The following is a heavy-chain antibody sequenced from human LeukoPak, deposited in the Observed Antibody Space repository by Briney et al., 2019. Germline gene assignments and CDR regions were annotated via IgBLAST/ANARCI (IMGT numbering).Heavy chain of an antibody. Sequence: ASVKVSCKASGYTFTNYAMNWVRQAPRQGLEWMGWINTNTGSPTYAQGFTGRFVFSLDTSVSTTYLQISSLKAEDTAVYYCARGLYSRGWYYDYWGQGTLVTVSS. J-gene: IGHJ4*02. CDR1: GYTFTNYA. D-gene: IGHD6-19*01. CDR3: ARGLYSRGWYYDY. V-gene: IGHV7-4-1*02. CDR2: INTNTGSP.